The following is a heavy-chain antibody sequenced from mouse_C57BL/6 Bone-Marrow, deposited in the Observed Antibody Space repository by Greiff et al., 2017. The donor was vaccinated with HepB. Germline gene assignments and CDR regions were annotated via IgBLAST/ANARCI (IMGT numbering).Heavy chain of an antibody. Sequence: VQLQQSGAELARPGASVKLSCKASGYTFTSYGISWVKQRTGQGLEWIGEIYPRSGNTYYNEKFKGKATLTADKSSSTAYMELRSLTSEDSAVYFCARSFYDGHWYFDVWGTGTTVTVSS. V-gene: IGHV1-81*01. CDR1: GYTFTSYG. D-gene: IGHD2-3*01. CDR3: ARSFYDGHWYFDV. J-gene: IGHJ1*03. CDR2: IYPRSGNT.